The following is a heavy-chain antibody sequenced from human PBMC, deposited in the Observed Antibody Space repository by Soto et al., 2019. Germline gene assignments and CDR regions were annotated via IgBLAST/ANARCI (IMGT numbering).Heavy chain of an antibody. D-gene: IGHD2-21*01. V-gene: IGHV2-5*02. J-gene: IGHJ6*02. CDR1: GFSLSTTGVG. CDR3: VQSRCGGDCLQSYSSHSYYGLDV. CDR2: IYWDDDK. Sequence: QITLKESGPTLGKPTQTLTLTCTFSGFSLSTTGVGVGWIRQPPGKALEWLALIYWDDDKRYNPSLKSRLTITKDTSKYQVVLTMTNMDPVDTATYYCVQSRCGGDCLQSYSSHSYYGLDVWGQGTTVTVSS.